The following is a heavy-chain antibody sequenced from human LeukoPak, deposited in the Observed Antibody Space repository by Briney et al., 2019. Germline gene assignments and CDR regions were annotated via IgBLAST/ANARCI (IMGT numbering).Heavy chain of an antibody. Sequence: SQTLSLTCAVSGGSISSGGYSWWWIQKPQGGGLEWIGYIYHSGSTYYNPSLKSRVTISVDTSKKQFSLKLSSVTAADTAVHYCARDWAAHFDYWDQGTLVTVSS. CDR3: ARDWAAHFDY. J-gene: IGHJ4*02. V-gene: IGHV4-30-2*05. CDR2: IYHSGST. D-gene: IGHD6-25*01. CDR1: GGSISSGGYS.